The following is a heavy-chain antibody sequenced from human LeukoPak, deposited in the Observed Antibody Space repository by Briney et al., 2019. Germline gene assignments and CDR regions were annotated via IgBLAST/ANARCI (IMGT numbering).Heavy chain of an antibody. J-gene: IGHJ5*02. CDR1: GFAFNTYW. V-gene: IGHV3-74*01. D-gene: IGHD5-18*01. Sequence: PGGSLRLSCAASGFAFNTYWMHWARKAPGTGLVWVSRINGDGSSTSYADFVKGRFTISRDNAKNTLYLQMNSLRAEETAIYYCARDKGYSIDQWGQGTLVTVSS. CDR2: INGDGSST. CDR3: ARDKGYSIDQ.